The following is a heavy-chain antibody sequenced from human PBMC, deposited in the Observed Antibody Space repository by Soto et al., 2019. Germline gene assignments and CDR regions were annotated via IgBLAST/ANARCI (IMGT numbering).Heavy chain of an antibody. CDR2: ISYDGSNK. CDR3: AKDHRLLWEREYYFDD. CDR1: GFTFSSYG. V-gene: IGHV3-30*18. J-gene: IGHJ4*02. Sequence: QVQLVESGGGVVQPGRSLRLSCAASGFTFSSYGMHWVRQAPGKGLEWVAVISYDGSNKYYADSVKGRFTISRDNSKNTLYLQMNSLGAEDTAGYYCAKDHRLLWEREYYFDDWGQGTLVTVAA. D-gene: IGHD3-3*01.